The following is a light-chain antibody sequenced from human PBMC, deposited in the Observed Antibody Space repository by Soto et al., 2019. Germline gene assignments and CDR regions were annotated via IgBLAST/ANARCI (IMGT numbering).Light chain of an antibody. CDR1: QSVLYSSSTENY. V-gene: IGKV4-1*01. CDR3: QQYYSTPYT. CDR2: WAS. Sequence: DIVMTQSPDSLAVSLGERATINCKSSQSVLYSSSTENYLAWYQQKPGQSPKLLIYWASARESGVPDRFSGSGSGTDFTLTISGLQAEYVAVYYCQQYYSTPYTFGQGTKLEIK. J-gene: IGKJ2*01.